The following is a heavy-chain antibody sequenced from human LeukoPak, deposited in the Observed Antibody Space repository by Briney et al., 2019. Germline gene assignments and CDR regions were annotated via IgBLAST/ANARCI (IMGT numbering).Heavy chain of an antibody. CDR1: GYTFTGYY. Sequence: ASVKVSCKASGYTFTGYYMHWVRQAPGQGLEWMGIINPSGGSTSYAQKFQGRVTMTRDMSTSTVYMELSSLRSEDTAVYYCARRSIAARRFDYWGQGTLVTVSS. CDR3: ARRSIAARRFDY. D-gene: IGHD6-6*01. J-gene: IGHJ4*02. V-gene: IGHV1-46*01. CDR2: INPSGGST.